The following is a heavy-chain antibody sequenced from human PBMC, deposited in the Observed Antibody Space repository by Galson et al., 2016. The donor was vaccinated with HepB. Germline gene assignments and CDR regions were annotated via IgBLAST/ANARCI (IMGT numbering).Heavy chain of an antibody. D-gene: IGHD4-17*01. J-gene: IGHJ3*02. CDR3: AKSGDDNGDPNDAFDI. CDR1: GFTFSGFA. CDR2: ISGSGGDT. Sequence: SLRLSCAASGFTFSGFAMSWVRQAPGKGLEWVSTISGSGGDTYYADSVKGRFTISRDNSKNIVYLQMKNLRAEDTAIYFCAKSGDDNGDPNDAFDIWGQGTLITVSS. V-gene: IGHV3-23*01.